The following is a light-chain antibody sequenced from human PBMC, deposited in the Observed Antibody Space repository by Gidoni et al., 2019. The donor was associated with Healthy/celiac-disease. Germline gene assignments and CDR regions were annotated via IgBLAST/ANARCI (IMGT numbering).Light chain of an antibody. J-gene: IGLJ2*01. CDR2: EGS. Sequence: QSALTQPASVSGSPGPSITISCTGTRLDVGSYNLVSWYQQHPGKAPKLMIYEGSTRPSGVSNRFSGSKSGNTASLTISGLQAEDEADYYCCSYAGSSTLVFGGGTKLTV. CDR3: CSYAGSSTLV. V-gene: IGLV2-23*01. CDR1: RLDVGSYNL.